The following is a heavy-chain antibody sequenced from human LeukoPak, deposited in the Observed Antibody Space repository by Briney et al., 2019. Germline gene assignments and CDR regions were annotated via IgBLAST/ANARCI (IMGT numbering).Heavy chain of an antibody. V-gene: IGHV3-30*02. CDR2: IRYDGSNK. CDR1: GFTFSSYG. CDR3: AKLSPVTMIAVSYWYFDL. D-gene: IGHD3-22*01. Sequence: GGSLRLSCAASGFTFSSYGMHWVRQAPGKGLEWVAFIRYDGSNKYYADSVKGRFTISRDNSKNTLYLQMNSLRAEDTALYYCAKLSPVTMIAVSYWYFDLWGRGTLVTVSS. J-gene: IGHJ2*01.